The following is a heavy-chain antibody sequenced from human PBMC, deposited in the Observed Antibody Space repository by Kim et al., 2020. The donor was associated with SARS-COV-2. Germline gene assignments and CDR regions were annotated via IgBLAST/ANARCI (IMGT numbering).Heavy chain of an antibody. CDR1: GFTFSSYE. CDR2: ISSSGSTI. D-gene: IGHD4-17*01. J-gene: IGHJ6*02. CDR3: ARGFGYGDYYYYGMDV. V-gene: IGHV3-48*03. Sequence: GGSLRLSCAASGFTFSSYEMNWVRQAPGKGLEWVSYISSSGSTIYYADSVKGRFTISRDNAKNSLYLQMNSLRAEDTAVYYCARGFGYGDYYYYGMDVWGQGTTVTVSS.